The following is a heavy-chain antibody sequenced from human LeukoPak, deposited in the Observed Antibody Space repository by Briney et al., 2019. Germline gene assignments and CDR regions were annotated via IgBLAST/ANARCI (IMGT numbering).Heavy chain of an antibody. CDR1: GFTFSRYW. CDR3: ARDTGKWRPFDY. J-gene: IGHJ4*02. Sequence: GGSLRLSCAASGFTFSRYWMSWVRQAPGKGLEWVSYISSSGSTKYYADSVKGRFTISRDNAKNSLYLQMNSLRAEDTAVYYCARDTGKWRPFDYWGQGTLVAVSS. D-gene: IGHD1-14*01. CDR2: ISSSGSTK. V-gene: IGHV3-48*03.